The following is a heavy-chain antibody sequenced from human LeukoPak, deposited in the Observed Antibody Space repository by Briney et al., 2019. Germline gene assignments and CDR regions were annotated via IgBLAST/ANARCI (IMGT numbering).Heavy chain of an antibody. D-gene: IGHD3-3*01. CDR1: GYTFTSYG. CDR2: ISAYNGNT. Sequence: GASVKVSCKASGYTFTSYGISWVRQAPGQGLEWMGWISAYNGNTNYAQKLQGRVTMTTDTSTSTAYMELRSLRSDDTAVYYCARAQGPHYDFWSGYHGWFDPWGQGTLVTVSS. J-gene: IGHJ5*02. CDR3: ARAQGPHYDFWSGYHGWFDP. V-gene: IGHV1-18*01.